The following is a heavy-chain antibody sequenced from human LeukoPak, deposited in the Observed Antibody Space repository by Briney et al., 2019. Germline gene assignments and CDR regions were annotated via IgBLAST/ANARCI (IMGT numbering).Heavy chain of an antibody. D-gene: IGHD4-11*01. CDR3: ARDRGMTTNSFDY. J-gene: IGHJ4*02. CDR1: GFTFSSYA. CDR2: ISSSGDRT. V-gene: IGHV3-23*01. Sequence: QPGGSLRLSCAASGFTFSSYAMSWVRQAPGKGLEWVSAISSSGDRTYYADSVKGRFTISRDNSKNTLYLQMNSLRSEDTAVYYCARDRGMTTNSFDYWGQGTLVTVSS.